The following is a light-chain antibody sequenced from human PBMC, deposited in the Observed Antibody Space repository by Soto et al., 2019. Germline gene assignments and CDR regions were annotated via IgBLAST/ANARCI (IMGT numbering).Light chain of an antibody. CDR3: GTWDSSLSAYV. V-gene: IGLV1-51*01. Sequence: QSVLTQPPSVSAAPGQKVTISCSGSGSNIGNNYVSWYQQLPGTAPKLLIYDNDERPSGIPDRFSGSKSGTSATLGITGLQTGDEADYYCGTWDSSLSAYVFGTGTKVPVL. CDR1: GSNIGNNY. J-gene: IGLJ1*01. CDR2: DND.